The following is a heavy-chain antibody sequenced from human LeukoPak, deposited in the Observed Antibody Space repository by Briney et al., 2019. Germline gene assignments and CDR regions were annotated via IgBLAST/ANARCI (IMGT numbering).Heavy chain of an antibody. V-gene: IGHV3-23*01. Sequence: GGSLRLSCATSGFTFTNYAMSWVRQAPGKGLQWVSGISGAGGSTYYADSVKGRFTISRDNSKNTLYLQMNSLRAEDTAVHYCVRNYYGSGTWDPFFDYWGQGTLVTVSS. CDR1: GFTFTNYA. D-gene: IGHD3-10*01. CDR2: ISGAGGST. J-gene: IGHJ4*02. CDR3: VRNYYGSGTWDPFFDY.